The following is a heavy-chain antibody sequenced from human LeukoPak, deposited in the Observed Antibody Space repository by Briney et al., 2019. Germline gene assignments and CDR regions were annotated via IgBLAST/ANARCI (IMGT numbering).Heavy chain of an antibody. J-gene: IGHJ4*02. V-gene: IGHV3-30*18. CDR2: ISYDGSNK. CDR1: GFTFSSYG. D-gene: IGHD5-24*01. CDR3: AKSERWPDY. Sequence: PGGSLRLSCAASGFTFSSYGMYWVRQAPGKGLEWVAVISYDGSNKYYADSVKGRFTISRDNSKNTLYLQMNSLRAEDTAVYYCAKSERWPDYWGQGTLVTVSS.